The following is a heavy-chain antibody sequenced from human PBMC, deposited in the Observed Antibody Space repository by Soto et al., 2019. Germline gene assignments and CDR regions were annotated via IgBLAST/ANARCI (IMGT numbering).Heavy chain of an antibody. CDR1: GGTFSSYT. D-gene: IGHD3-9*01. J-gene: IGHJ6*02. V-gene: IGHV1-69*02. Sequence: SVKVSCKASGGTFSSYTISWVRQAPGQGLEWMGRIIPILGIANYAQKFQGRVTITADKSTSTAYMELSSLRSEDTAVYYCASPYYDILTGYPWYYYYGMDVWGQGTTVTVSS. CDR2: IIPILGIA. CDR3: ASPYYDILTGYPWYYYYGMDV.